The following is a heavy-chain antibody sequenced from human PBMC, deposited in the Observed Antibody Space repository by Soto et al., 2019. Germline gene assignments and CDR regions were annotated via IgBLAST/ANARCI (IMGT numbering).Heavy chain of an antibody. Sequence: QVQLQESGPGLVKPSDTLSLTCTVSGDSLTNYYCSWFRQPPGKGLEWIGYIMYSGYSAYNLSLKGRVTMSMDTSKTQFSLMLESVTATDTAVYYCARHGSGPLHGLVDVWGPGTTVIVSS. CDR3: ARHGSGPLHGLVDV. V-gene: IGHV4-59*08. CDR2: IMYSGYS. D-gene: IGHD4-4*01. J-gene: IGHJ6*02. CDR1: GDSLTNYY.